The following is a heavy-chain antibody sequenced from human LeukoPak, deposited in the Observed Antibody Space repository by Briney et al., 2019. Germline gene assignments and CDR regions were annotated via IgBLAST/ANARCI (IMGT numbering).Heavy chain of an antibody. D-gene: IGHD3-10*01. Sequence: SETLSLTCAVYGGSFSGYYWSWIRQPPGKGLEWIGEINHSGTTYYNPSLKSRVTISVDTSKNQFFLKVISVAAADTAIYYCARGIANSGRSFDYWGQGTLVTVSS. J-gene: IGHJ4*02. CDR3: ARGIANSGRSFDY. V-gene: IGHV4-34*01. CDR1: GGSFSGYY. CDR2: INHSGTT.